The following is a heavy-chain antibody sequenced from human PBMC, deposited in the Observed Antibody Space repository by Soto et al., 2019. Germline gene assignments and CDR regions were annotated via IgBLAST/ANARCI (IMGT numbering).Heavy chain of an antibody. CDR3: VRTSLVVAAATREDY. Sequence: EVQLVESGGGLVQPGGSLRLSCAASGFTFSSYWMHWVRQAPGKGLVWVSRINSDGSSTSYADSVKGRFTIYRDNAKNRLYLQMNSLRAEDTAVYYCVRTSLVVAAATREDYWGQGTLVTVSS. V-gene: IGHV3-74*01. J-gene: IGHJ4*02. D-gene: IGHD2-15*01. CDR2: INSDGSST. CDR1: GFTFSSYW.